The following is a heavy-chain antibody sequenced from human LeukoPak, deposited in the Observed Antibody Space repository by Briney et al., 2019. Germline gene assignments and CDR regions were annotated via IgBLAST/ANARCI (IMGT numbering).Heavy chain of an antibody. Sequence: PSRTLSLTCAVSGGSISSSNWWTWVRQPPGKGLEWIGEIYHNGSTNCNPSLKSRVTISVDKSKNQFSLKLGSVTAADTALYYCAVGYSGFDYWGQGTLVTVSS. CDR3: AVGYSGFDY. D-gene: IGHD5-18*01. J-gene: IGHJ4*02. V-gene: IGHV4-4*02. CDR2: IYHNGST. CDR1: GGSISSSNW.